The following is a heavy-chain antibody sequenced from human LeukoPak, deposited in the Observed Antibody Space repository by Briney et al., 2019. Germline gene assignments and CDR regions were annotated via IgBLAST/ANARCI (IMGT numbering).Heavy chain of an antibody. CDR2: ISSSGGSI. J-gene: IGHJ6*04. V-gene: IGHV3-48*03. D-gene: IGHD3-10*02. Sequence: GGSLRLSCAASGFTFSSYEMNWVRQAPGKGLEWVSYISSSGGSIDYADSVKGRFTISRDNAKNSLYLQMNSLRAEDTAVYYCAELGITMIGGVWGKGTTVTISS. CDR3: AELGITMIGGV. CDR1: GFTFSSYE.